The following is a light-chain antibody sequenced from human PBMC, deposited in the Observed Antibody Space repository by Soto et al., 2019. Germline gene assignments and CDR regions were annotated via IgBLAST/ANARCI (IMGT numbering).Light chain of an antibody. CDR2: EAS. J-gene: IGLJ1*01. CDR3: CSYAGGSPLGV. V-gene: IGLV2-23*02. Sequence: SELTQPASVSGSPVQSITISCTGTSSDVGGYNYVSWYQQHPGKAPQLMIYEASKRPSGVSNRFSASKSGITASLAISGLQAEDEADYYCCSYAGGSPLGVFGTGTKVTVL. CDR1: SSDVGGYNY.